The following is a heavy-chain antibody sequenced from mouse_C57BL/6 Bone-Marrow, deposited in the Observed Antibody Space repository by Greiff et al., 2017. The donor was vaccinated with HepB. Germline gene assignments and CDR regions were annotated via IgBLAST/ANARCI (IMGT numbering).Heavy chain of an antibody. CDR2: INPNNGGT. Sequence: EVQLQQSGPELVKPGASVKISCKASGYTFTDYYMNWVKQSHGKSLEWIGDINPNNGGTSYNQKFKGKATLTVDKSSSTAYMELRSLTSEDSAVYYCARRGNSNYDYFDYWGQGTTLTVSS. CDR1: GYTFTDYY. J-gene: IGHJ2*01. CDR3: ARRGNSNYDYFDY. V-gene: IGHV1-26*01. D-gene: IGHD2-5*01.